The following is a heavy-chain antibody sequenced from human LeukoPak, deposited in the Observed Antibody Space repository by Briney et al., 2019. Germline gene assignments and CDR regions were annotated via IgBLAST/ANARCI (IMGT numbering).Heavy chain of an antibody. V-gene: IGHV4-39*07. CDR1: GGFISSSSYF. CDR2: IYHSGST. Sequence: SETLSLTCTVSGGFISSSSYFWGWIRQPPGKGLEWIGSIYHSGSTYYNPSLKSRVTISVDTSKNQFSLKLSSVTAADTAVYYCARDIPPTMIVANDYWGQGTLVTVS. J-gene: IGHJ4*02. CDR3: ARDIPPTMIVANDY. D-gene: IGHD3-22*01.